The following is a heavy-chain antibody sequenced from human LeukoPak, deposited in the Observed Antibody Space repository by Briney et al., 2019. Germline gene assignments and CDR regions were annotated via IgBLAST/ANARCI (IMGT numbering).Heavy chain of an antibody. CDR1: GYTFTNYA. J-gene: IGHJ6*03. Sequence: ASVKVSCKASGYTFTNYAIHWVRQAPGHRFEWMGWVSAANGHTKYSPEFRDRITITRDTSATTAFLELSNLRSEDMALYYCARGRGPPNTNRDFYYYYYMDVWGTGTTVTVSS. CDR3: ARGRGPPNTNRDFYYYYYMDV. CDR2: VSAANGHT. V-gene: IGHV1-3*03. D-gene: IGHD3-10*01.